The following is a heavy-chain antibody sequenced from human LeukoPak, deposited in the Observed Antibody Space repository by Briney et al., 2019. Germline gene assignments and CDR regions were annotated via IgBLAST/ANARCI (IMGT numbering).Heavy chain of an antibody. D-gene: IGHD3-3*01. CDR2: FDPEDGET. J-gene: IGHJ4*02. CDR3: ATVQRTYYDFWSGYYTKALNFDY. CDR1: GYTLTELS. V-gene: IGHV1-24*01. Sequence: ASVKVSCKVSGYTLTELSMHWVRQASGKGLEWMGGFDPEDGETIYAQKFQGRVTMTEDTSTDTAYMELSSLRSEDTAVYYCATVQRTYYDFWSGYYTKALNFDYWGQGTLVTVSS.